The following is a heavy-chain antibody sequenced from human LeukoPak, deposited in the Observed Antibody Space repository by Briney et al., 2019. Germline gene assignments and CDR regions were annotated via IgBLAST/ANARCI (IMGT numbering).Heavy chain of an antibody. V-gene: IGHV4-30-4*01. CDR1: GRSISSGDYY. CDR2: IYYSGST. J-gene: IGHJ5*02. D-gene: IGHD3-10*01. Sequence: SQTLSLTCTVSGRSISSGDYYWSWLRQPPGKGLEWIGYIYYSGSTYYNPSLKSRVTISVDTSKTQFSLKLSSVTAADTAVYYCASLVRPWNWFDPWGQGTLVTVSS. CDR3: ASLVRPWNWFDP.